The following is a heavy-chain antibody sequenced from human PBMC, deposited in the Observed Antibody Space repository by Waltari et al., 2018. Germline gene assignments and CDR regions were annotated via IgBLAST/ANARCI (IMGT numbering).Heavy chain of an antibody. CDR2: IYYSGGT. CDR3: AREDSSSWSVDY. D-gene: IGHD6-13*01. J-gene: IGHJ4*02. V-gene: IGHV4-30-4*08. CDR1: GGSISSGDYY. Sequence: QVQLQESGPGLVKPSQTLSLTCTVSGGSISSGDYYWSWIRQPPGKGLEWIGYIYYSGGTYYNPSFKSRVTISVDTSKNQFSLKLSSVTAADTAVYYCAREDSSSWSVDYWGQGTLVTVSS.